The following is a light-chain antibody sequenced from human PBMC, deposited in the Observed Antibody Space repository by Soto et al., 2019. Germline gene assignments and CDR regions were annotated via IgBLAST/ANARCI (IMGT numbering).Light chain of an antibody. CDR1: QRVAGNF. CDR3: QVYSSNPTFT. Sequence: EMVLTQSPDTLSLSPGDRAALSCRASQRVAGNFLAWYQQKTSQSPRLLIYGSSYRASDIPDRFTGSGSGTDFTLTISRLEAEDSAIYYCQVYSSNPTFTFGPGTRVDIK. V-gene: IGKV3-20*01. CDR2: GSS. J-gene: IGKJ3*01.